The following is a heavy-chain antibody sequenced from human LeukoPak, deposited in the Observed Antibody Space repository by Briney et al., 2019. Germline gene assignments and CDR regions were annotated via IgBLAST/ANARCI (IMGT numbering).Heavy chain of an antibody. CDR2: INHSGST. Sequence: SETLSLTCAVYGGSFSCYYWSWIRQPPGKGLEWIGEINHSGSTNYNPSLKSRVTISVDTSKNQFSLKLSAVTAADTAVYYCAGRYSFDPFDIWGQGTMVTVSS. CDR1: GGSFSCYY. J-gene: IGHJ3*02. D-gene: IGHD5-18*01. CDR3: AGRYSFDPFDI. V-gene: IGHV4-34*01.